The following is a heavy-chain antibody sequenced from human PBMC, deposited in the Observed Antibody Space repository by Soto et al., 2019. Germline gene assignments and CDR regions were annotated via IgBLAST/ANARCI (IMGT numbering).Heavy chain of an antibody. D-gene: IGHD1-1*01. V-gene: IGHV3-33*06. Sequence: QVQLVESGGGVVQPGGSLRLSCAASGFTFSSSGMFWVRKTPGKGLEWLALIWYDGSNKHYADSVKGRFTISRDNSKNTLYLQMNSLTVEDTAVYYCAKDRGTKALPGIPRGGHYDSWGQGTLVTVSS. CDR3: AKDRGTKALPGIPRGGHYDS. J-gene: IGHJ4*02. CDR1: GFTFSSSG. CDR2: IWYDGSNK.